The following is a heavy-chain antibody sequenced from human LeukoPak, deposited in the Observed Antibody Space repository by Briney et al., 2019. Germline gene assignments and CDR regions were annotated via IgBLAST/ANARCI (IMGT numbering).Heavy chain of an antibody. CDR2: IIPIFGTA. CDR3: AREVITMVRGVISPVASDY. J-gene: IGHJ4*02. CDR1: GGTLSSYA. D-gene: IGHD3-10*01. Sequence: ASVKVSCKASGGTLSSYAISWVRRAPGQGLKWMGRIIPIFGTANYAQKFQGRVTITKDESPSTAYMELSSLRSEDTAVYYCAREVITMVRGVISPVASDYWGQGTLVTVSS. V-gene: IGHV1-69*05.